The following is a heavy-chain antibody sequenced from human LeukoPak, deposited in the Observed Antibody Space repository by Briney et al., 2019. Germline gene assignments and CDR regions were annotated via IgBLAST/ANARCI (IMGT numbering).Heavy chain of an antibody. V-gene: IGHV3-23*01. J-gene: IGHJ5*02. D-gene: IGHD1-26*01. CDR3: AKDGQDVGATPRYNCFDP. Sequence: GRSLRLSCAAAGLTFSNYDMNSVRHAPGNGLGLVSAIRGSGGSTYSADSVKGRFTISRDNSKNTLYLQMNSLRAEETAVYYCAKDGQDVGATPRYNCFDPWGQGTLVTVSS. CDR1: GLTFSNYD. CDR2: IRGSGGST.